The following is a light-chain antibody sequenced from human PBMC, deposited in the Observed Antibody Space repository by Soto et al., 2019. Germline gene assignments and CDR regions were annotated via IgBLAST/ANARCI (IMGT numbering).Light chain of an antibody. CDR1: SSDVGGHNH. CDR3: SSYTSSNTWV. CDR2: EVS. V-gene: IGLV2-14*01. Sequence: QSVLTQPASVSGSPGQSITISCTGTSSDVGGHNHVSWYQQHPGKAPKLMIYEVSNRPSGVSIRFSGSKSGSTASLTISGLQAEDEAEYHCSSYTSSNTWVFGGGTKLTVL. J-gene: IGLJ3*02.